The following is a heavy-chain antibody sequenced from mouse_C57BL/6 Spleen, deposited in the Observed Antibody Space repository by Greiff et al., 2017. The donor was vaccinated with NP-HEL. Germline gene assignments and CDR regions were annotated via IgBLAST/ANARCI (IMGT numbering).Heavy chain of an antibody. CDR1: GFTFSSYG. Sequence: EVQGVESGGDLVKPGGSLKLSCAASGFTFSSYGMSWVRQTPDKRLEWVATISSGGSYTYYPDSVKGRFTISRDNAKNTLYLQMSSLKSEDTAMYHCARHEGGGYFDVWGTGTTVTVSS. J-gene: IGHJ1*03. CDR3: ARHEGGGYFDV. CDR2: ISSGGSYT. V-gene: IGHV5-6*01. D-gene: IGHD3-3*01.